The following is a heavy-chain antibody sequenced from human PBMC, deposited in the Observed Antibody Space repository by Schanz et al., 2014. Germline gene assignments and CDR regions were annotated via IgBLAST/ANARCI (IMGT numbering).Heavy chain of an antibody. CDR2: INAANGNT. CDR1: GYTFTGYY. D-gene: IGHD6-6*01. V-gene: IGHV1-18*04. Sequence: QVQLVQSGAEVKKPGASVKVSCKASGYTFTGYYMHWVRQAPGQGLEWMGWINAANGNTRYSQKLQGRVTMTADTSTSTAYMDLRSLRSDDTAVYYCARDQSPYTNSSDVRYFDYWGQGSLVTVSS. J-gene: IGHJ4*02. CDR3: ARDQSPYTNSSDVRYFDY.